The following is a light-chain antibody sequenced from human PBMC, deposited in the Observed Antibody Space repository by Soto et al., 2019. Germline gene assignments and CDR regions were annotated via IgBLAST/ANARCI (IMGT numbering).Light chain of an antibody. Sequence: EILMTQSPATLSVSPGERATLSCRASQSVRNNLAWYQQKPGQAPRLLIYGASSRATGIPVRFSGSGSGTEFTLTISSLQSEDFAVYYCQQYNNWPLTFGQGTRLEIK. CDR3: QQYNNWPLT. J-gene: IGKJ5*01. V-gene: IGKV3-15*01. CDR2: GAS. CDR1: QSVRNN.